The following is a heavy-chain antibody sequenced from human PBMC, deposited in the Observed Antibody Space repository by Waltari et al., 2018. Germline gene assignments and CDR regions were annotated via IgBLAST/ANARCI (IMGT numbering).Heavy chain of an antibody. D-gene: IGHD1-26*01. CDR1: GGSFSGYY. CDR2: INHSGST. J-gene: IGHJ4*02. Sequence: QVQLQQWGAGLLKPSETLSLTCAVYGGSFSGYYWSWIRQPPGKGLEWIGEINHSGSTNYNPSLKSRVTISVDTSKNQFSLKLSSVTAADTAVYYCARELYSGSPVAPYWGQGTLVTVSS. V-gene: IGHV4-34*01. CDR3: ARELYSGSPVAPY.